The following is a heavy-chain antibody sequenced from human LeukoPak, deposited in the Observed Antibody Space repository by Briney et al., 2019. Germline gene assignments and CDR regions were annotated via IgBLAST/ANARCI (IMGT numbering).Heavy chain of an antibody. CDR2: INPSGGST. Sequence: ASVKVSCKASGYTFTSYYMHWVRQAPGQGLEWMGIINPSGGSTSYAQKFQGRVTMTRDTSTSTVYMELSSLRSEDTAVYYCARWAVAGSSPRYNWFDPWGQGTLVTVSS. CDR3: ARWAVAGSSPRYNWFDP. CDR1: GYTFTSYY. D-gene: IGHD6-19*01. J-gene: IGHJ5*02. V-gene: IGHV1-46*01.